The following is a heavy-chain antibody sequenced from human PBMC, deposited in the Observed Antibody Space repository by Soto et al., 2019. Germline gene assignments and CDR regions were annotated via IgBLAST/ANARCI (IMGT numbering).Heavy chain of an antibody. D-gene: IGHD2-15*01. CDR2: IKQDGSEK. CDR3: ARDNRYCSGGSCYLFAFDI. V-gene: IGHV3-7*01. CDR1: GFTFSSYW. J-gene: IGHJ3*02. Sequence: EVQLVESGGGLVQPGGSLRLSCAASGFTFSSYWMSWVRQAPGKGLEWVANIKQDGSEKYYVDSVKGRFTISRDNAKNSLYLQMNSLRAEDTAVYYCARDNRYCSGGSCYLFAFDIWGQGTMVTVSS.